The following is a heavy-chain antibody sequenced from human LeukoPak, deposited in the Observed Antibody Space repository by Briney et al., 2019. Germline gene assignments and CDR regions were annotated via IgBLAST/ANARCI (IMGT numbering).Heavy chain of an antibody. CDR3: ARDPAGAGIYYDY. D-gene: IGHD6-19*01. V-gene: IGHV3-48*01. CDR2: ISSGGSTT. J-gene: IGHJ4*02. Sequence: PGGSLRLSCAASGFTFSTYSMNWVRQAPGKGLEWVSYISSGGSTTHDADSVKGRFTISGDNAKNSLYLQMNSLRAEDTAVYYCARDPAGAGIYYDYWGQGTLVTVSS. CDR1: GFTFSTYS.